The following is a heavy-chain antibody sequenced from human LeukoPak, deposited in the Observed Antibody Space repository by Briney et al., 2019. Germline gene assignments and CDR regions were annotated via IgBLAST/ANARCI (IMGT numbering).Heavy chain of an antibody. CDR1: GDTFSSSA. D-gene: IGHD2-15*01. J-gene: IGHJ4*02. Sequence: SVKVSCKACGDTFSSSAISWVRQAPGQSLEWMGKIILPLDITNYAQQFQGRVTMTRDTSTSTVYMELSSLRSEDTAVYYCARALGSRGTDYYWGQGTLVTVSS. CDR3: ARALGSRGTDYY. CDR2: IILPLDIT. V-gene: IGHV1-69*04.